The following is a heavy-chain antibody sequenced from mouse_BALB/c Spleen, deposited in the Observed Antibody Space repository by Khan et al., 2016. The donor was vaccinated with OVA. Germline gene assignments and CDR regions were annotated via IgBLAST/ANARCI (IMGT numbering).Heavy chain of an antibody. CDR1: GYSITSDYA. CDR2: ISYSGNT. V-gene: IGHV3-2*02. J-gene: IGHJ2*02. Sequence: VQLKQSGPGLVKPSQSLSLTCTVTGYSITSDYAWNWLRQFPGNKLEWMGFISYSGNTKYNPSLKSRFSITRDTSKNQFFLQLNSVTTEDTATYYCVRVYGGDFDYWGQGTSLTVSS. CDR3: VRVYGGDFDY. D-gene: IGHD1-1*01.